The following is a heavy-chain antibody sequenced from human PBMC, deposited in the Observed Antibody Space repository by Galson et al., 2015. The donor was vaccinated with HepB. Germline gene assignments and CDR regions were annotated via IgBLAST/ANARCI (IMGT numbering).Heavy chain of an antibody. CDR2: ISAYNGNT. D-gene: IGHD6-13*01. J-gene: IGHJ4*02. Sequence: SVKVSCKASGYTFTSYGISWVRQAPGQGLEWMGWISAYNGNTNYAQKLQGRVTMTTDTSTSTAYMELRSLRSDDTAVYYCARDLRYSSSWQSPGYYWGQGTLVTVSS. V-gene: IGHV1-18*01. CDR1: GYTFTSYG. CDR3: ARDLRYSSSWQSPGYY.